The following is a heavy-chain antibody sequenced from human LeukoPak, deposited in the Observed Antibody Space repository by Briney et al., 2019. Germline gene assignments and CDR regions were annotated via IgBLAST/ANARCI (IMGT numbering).Heavy chain of an antibody. D-gene: IGHD5-18*01. Sequence: GGSLTLSCAAAGFTFTDYSMNWVRQAPGKGLEWVANIKQDGSEKYYVDSVKGRFTISRDNAKTSLYLQMSSLRAEDTAVYYCARVGTAWVAHVDYYGMNVWGQGTTVTVSS. V-gene: IGHV3-7*01. CDR3: ARVGTAWVAHVDYYGMNV. J-gene: IGHJ6*02. CDR1: GFTFTDYS. CDR2: IKQDGSEK.